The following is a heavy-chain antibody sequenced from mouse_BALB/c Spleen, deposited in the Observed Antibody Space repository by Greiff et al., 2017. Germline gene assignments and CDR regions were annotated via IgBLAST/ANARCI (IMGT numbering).Heavy chain of an antibody. J-gene: IGHJ4*01. CDR2: ISYDGSN. CDR1: GYSITSGYY. D-gene: IGHD1-1*01. Sequence: EVQLVESGPGLVKPSQSLSLTCSVTGYSITSGYYWNWIRQFPGNKLEWMGYISYDGSNNYNPSLKNRISITRDTSKNQFFLKLNSVTTEDTATYYCARCSKDAMDYWGQGTSVTVSS. CDR3: ARCSKDAMDY. V-gene: IGHV3-6*02.